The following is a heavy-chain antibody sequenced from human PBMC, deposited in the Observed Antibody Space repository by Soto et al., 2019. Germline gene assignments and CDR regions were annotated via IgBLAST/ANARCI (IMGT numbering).Heavy chain of an antibody. CDR2: IYYSGST. CDR3: ARQPKDVFDI. Sequence: QLQLQESGPGLVKPSETLSLTCTVSGGSISSSSYYWGWIRQPPGKGLEWIGSIYYSGSTYYNPSRKSRVTIALNPFKDQCSLNPSSVTAADTAVYYCARQPKDVFDIWGQGTMVTVSS. J-gene: IGHJ3*02. CDR1: GGSISSSSYY. V-gene: IGHV4-39*01.